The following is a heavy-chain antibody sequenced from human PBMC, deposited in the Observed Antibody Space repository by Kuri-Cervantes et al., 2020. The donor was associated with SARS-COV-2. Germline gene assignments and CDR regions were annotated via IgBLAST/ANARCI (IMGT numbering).Heavy chain of an antibody. Sequence: GSLRLSCAVYGGSFSDYYWSWVRQPPGKGLEWIGEINHSGNTNYNPSLKSRVTISVDTSKNQFSLKLSSVTAADTAVYYCARALGTPGWFDPWGQGTLVTVSS. D-gene: IGHD3-16*01. J-gene: IGHJ5*02. CDR3: ARALGTPGWFDP. CDR2: INHSGNT. V-gene: IGHV4-34*01. CDR1: GGSFSDYY.